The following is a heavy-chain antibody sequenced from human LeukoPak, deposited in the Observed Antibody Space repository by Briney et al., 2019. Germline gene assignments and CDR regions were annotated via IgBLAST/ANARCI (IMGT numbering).Heavy chain of an antibody. Sequence: GASVKVSCKASGYTFTSYDINWVRQATGQGLEWMGWMNPNSGNTGYAQKFQGRVTMTRNTSISTAYVELSSLRSEDTAVYYCARIITSSGYTRFDPWGQGTLVAVSS. V-gene: IGHV1-8*01. D-gene: IGHD3-22*01. CDR3: ARIITSSGYTRFDP. J-gene: IGHJ5*02. CDR1: GYTFTSYD. CDR2: MNPNSGNT.